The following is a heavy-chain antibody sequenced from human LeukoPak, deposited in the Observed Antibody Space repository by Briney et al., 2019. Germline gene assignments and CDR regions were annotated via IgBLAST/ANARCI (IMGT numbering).Heavy chain of an antibody. CDR2: IKQDGGEK. V-gene: IGHV3-7*01. CDR3: ARDLVEHSSGWYWEHWFDP. CDR1: GFTFSSYW. D-gene: IGHD6-19*01. Sequence: PGGSLRLSCAASGFTFSSYWMSWVRQAPGKGLEWVANIKQDGGEKYYVDSVKGRFTISRDNAKNSLYLQMNSLRAEDTAVYYCARDLVEHSSGWYWEHWFDPWGQGTLVTVSS. J-gene: IGHJ5*02.